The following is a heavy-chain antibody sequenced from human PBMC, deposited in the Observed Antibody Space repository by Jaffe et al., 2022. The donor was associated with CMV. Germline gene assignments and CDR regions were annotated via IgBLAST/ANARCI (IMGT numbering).Heavy chain of an antibody. Sequence: EVQLVETGGGLIQPGGSLRLSCAASGFTVSTNYMSWVRQAPEKGLEWVSVIYSGGSTYYADSVKGRFTISRDNSKNTVYLQMNSLRPEDAAIYYCATSGTDISATPHFDYWGQGTLVTVSS. V-gene: IGHV3-53*02. CDR3: ATSGTDISATPHFDY. J-gene: IGHJ4*02. D-gene: IGHD3-10*01. CDR1: GFTVSTNY. CDR2: IYSGGST.